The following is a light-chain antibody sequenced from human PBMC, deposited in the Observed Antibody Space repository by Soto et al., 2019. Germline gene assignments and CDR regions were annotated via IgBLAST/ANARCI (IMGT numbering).Light chain of an antibody. CDR1: QSVSRY. Sequence: EILLTQSPATLSLSPGERATLSCRASQSVSRYLAWYQQKPGQAPRLLIYDASNRATGTPARFSGSGSGTDFTLTISSLEPEDSAVYYCQQRRNWPPRLTFGPGTKVDIK. J-gene: IGKJ3*01. CDR3: QQRRNWPPRLT. CDR2: DAS. V-gene: IGKV3-11*01.